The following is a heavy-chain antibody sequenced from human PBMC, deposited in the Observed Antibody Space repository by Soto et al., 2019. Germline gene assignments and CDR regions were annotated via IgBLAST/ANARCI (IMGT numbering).Heavy chain of an antibody. V-gene: IGHV3-30-3*01. CDR1: GFTFSSYA. CDR2: ISYDGSNK. J-gene: IGHJ6*02. D-gene: IGHD6-19*01. Sequence: GGSLRLSCAASGFTFSSYAMHWVRQAPGKGLEWVAVISYDGSNKYYADSVKGRFTISRDNSKNTLYLQMNSLRAEDTAVYYCARVLDRYSSGYPVMDVWGQGTTVTVSS. CDR3: ARVLDRYSSGYPVMDV.